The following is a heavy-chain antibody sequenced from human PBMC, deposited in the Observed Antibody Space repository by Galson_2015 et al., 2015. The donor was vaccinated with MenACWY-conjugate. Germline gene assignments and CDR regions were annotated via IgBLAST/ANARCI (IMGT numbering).Heavy chain of an antibody. J-gene: IGHJ4*02. CDR1: GYTFTSYA. CDR3: ARRAMVRGDRAFDY. D-gene: IGHD3-10*01. CDR2: INAGNGNT. V-gene: IGHV1-3*01. Sequence: SVKVSCKASGYTFTSYAMHWVRQAPGQRLEWMGWINAGNGNTKYSQKFQGRVTITRDTSASTAYMELSSLRSEDTAVYYCARRAMVRGDRAFDYWGQGTLVTVSS.